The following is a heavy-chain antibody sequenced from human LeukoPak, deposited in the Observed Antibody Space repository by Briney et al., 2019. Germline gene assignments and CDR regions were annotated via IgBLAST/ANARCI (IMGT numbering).Heavy chain of an antibody. CDR3: ARVAAWDSSGYLFEY. CDR1: GFTFSGYW. Sequence: GGSLRLSCAASGFTFSGYWMHWVRLGPGKGLVWVSRINSDGSSTSYADSVKGRFTISRENAKNTLYLQMNSLRAEDTAVYYCARVAAWDSSGYLFEYWGQGTLVTVSS. CDR2: INSDGSST. J-gene: IGHJ4*02. D-gene: IGHD3-22*01. V-gene: IGHV3-74*01.